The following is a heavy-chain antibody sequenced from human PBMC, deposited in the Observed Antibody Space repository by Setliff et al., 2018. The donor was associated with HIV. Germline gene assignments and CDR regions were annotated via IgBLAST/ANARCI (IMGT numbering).Heavy chain of an antibody. CDR2: ISGYNGNT. D-gene: IGHD6-19*01. Sequence: ASVKVSCKASGYTFNRYGISWVRQAPGQGLEWMGWISGYNGNTKYVQNLQGRVTMSTDTSTSTVYMELRSLRSDDTAVYYCTRVPYRSAWFSGGHDAFDVWGQGTMVTVSS. J-gene: IGHJ3*01. CDR1: GYTFNRYG. V-gene: IGHV1-18*01. CDR3: TRVPYRSAWFSGGHDAFDV.